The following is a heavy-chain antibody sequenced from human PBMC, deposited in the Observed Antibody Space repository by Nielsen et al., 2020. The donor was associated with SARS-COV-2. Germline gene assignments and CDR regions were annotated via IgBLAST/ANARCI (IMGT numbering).Heavy chain of an antibody. CDR3: AKSRADGGNSGRAFDV. CDR1: GFTFKNYA. D-gene: IGHD4-23*01. Sequence: GGSPRLSCGASGFTFKNYALYWVRQAPGKGLEWVSFISGSGGATLYTDSVKGRFVVSRDNSKDTLFLQMSSLRADDTAVYYCAKSRADGGNSGRAFDVWGQGALVTVSS. V-gene: IGHV3-23*01. J-gene: IGHJ3*01. CDR2: ISGSGGAT.